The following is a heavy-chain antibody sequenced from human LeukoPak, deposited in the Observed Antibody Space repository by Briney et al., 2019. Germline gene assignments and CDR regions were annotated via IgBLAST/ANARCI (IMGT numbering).Heavy chain of an antibody. V-gene: IGHV3-30*02. CDR1: GFTFSSYG. Sequence: GGSLRLSCAASGFTFSSYGMHWVRQAPGKGLEWVAFIRYDGSNKYYADSVKGRFTISRDNSKNTLYLHVNSLRPEDTAVYYCARGTGTTDYWGQGTLVTVSS. D-gene: IGHD1-1*01. CDR3: ARGTGTTDY. CDR2: IRYDGSNK. J-gene: IGHJ4*02.